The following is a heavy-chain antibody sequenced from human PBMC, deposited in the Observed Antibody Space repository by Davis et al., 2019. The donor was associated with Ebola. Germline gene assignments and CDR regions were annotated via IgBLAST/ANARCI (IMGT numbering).Heavy chain of an antibody. Sequence: GSLRLSCAVYGGSFSGYYWSWIRQPPGKGLEWIGEINHSGSTNYNPSLKSRVTISVDTSKNQFSLKLSSVTAADTAVYYCARAPQKYYYDSSGYYVYWYFDLWGRGTLVTVSS. D-gene: IGHD3-22*01. V-gene: IGHV4-34*01. CDR1: GGSFSGYY. J-gene: IGHJ2*01. CDR2: INHSGST. CDR3: ARAPQKYYYDSSGYYVYWYFDL.